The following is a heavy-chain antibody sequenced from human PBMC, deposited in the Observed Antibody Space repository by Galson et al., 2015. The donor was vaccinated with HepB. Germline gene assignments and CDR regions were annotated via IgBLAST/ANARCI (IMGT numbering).Heavy chain of an antibody. CDR3: AKHDYGDYDY. CDR1: GFTFNSYG. V-gene: IGHV3-23*01. D-gene: IGHD4-17*01. Sequence: SLRLSCAASGFTFNSYGMSWVRQAPGMGLEWVSAISSSGRSTYYADSVKGRFTISRDSSKNTLYLQMNSLRAEDTAVYYCAKHDYGDYDYWGQGTLVTVSS. CDR2: ISSSGRST. J-gene: IGHJ4*02.